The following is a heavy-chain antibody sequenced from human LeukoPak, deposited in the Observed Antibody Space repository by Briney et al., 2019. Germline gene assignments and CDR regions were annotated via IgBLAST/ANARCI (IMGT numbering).Heavy chain of an antibody. CDR3: ARDRDLGYCSGGSCSHMDV. CDR1: GYTFTGYY. J-gene: IGHJ6*04. D-gene: IGHD2-15*01. V-gene: IGHV1-2*02. Sequence: ASVKVSCKASGYTFTGYYMHWVRQAPGQGLEWMGWINTNSGGTNYAQKFQGRVTMTRDTSISTAYMELSRLRSDDTAVYYCARDRDLGYCSGGSCSHMDVWGKGTTVTVSS. CDR2: INTNSGGT.